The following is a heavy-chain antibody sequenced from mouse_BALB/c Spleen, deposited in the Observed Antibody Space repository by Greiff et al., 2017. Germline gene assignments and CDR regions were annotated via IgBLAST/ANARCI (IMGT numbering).Heavy chain of an antibody. Sequence: EVKLQESGPGLVKPSQSLSLTCTVTGYSITSDYAWNWIRQFPGNKLEWMGYISYSGSTSYNPSLKSRISITRDTSKNQFFLQLNSETTEDTATYYCARSDDYDDMDYWGQGTSVTVSS. V-gene: IGHV3-2*02. CDR3: ARSDDYDDMDY. CDR2: ISYSGST. J-gene: IGHJ4*01. CDR1: GYSITSDYA.